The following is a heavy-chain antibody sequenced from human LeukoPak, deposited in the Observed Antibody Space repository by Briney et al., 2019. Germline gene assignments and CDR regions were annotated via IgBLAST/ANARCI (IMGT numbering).Heavy chain of an antibody. Sequence: QPGGSLRLSCAASGFTFSSYAMSWVRQAPGKGLEWVSAISGSGGSTYYADSVKGRFTISRDNSKNTLYLQMNSLRAEDTAVYYCAKEGFYCSGGSCYPDYWGQGTLVTVSS. D-gene: IGHD2-15*01. V-gene: IGHV3-23*01. CDR3: AKEGFYCSGGSCYPDY. CDR2: ISGSGGST. CDR1: GFTFSSYA. J-gene: IGHJ4*02.